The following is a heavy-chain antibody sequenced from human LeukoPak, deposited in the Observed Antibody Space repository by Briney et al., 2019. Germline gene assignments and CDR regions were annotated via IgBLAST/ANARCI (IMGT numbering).Heavy chain of an antibody. CDR3: ASGSGSYSSRGDAFDI. D-gene: IGHD3-10*01. CDR2: ISAYNGNT. CDR1: GYTFTSYG. V-gene: IGHV1-18*01. Sequence: ASVKVSCKASGYTFTSYGISWVRQAPGQGLEWMGWISAYNGNTNYAQKLQGRVTITTDTSTSTAYMELRSLRSDDTAVYYCASGSGSYSSRGDAFDIWGQGTMVTVSS. J-gene: IGHJ3*02.